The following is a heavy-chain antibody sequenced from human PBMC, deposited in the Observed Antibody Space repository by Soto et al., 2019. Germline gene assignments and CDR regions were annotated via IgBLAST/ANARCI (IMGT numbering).Heavy chain of an antibody. V-gene: IGHV3-33*01. CDR1: GFTFSSYG. CDR2: IWYDGSNK. Sequence: QVQLVESGGGVVQPGRSLRLSCAASGFTFSSYGMHWVRQAPGKGLEWVAVIWYDGSNKYYADSVKGRFTISRDNSKNPLYLEMNSLRAEDTAVYYCASANDYSNYDPRFDYWGQGTLVTVSS. CDR3: ASANDYSNYDPRFDY. J-gene: IGHJ4*02. D-gene: IGHD4-4*01.